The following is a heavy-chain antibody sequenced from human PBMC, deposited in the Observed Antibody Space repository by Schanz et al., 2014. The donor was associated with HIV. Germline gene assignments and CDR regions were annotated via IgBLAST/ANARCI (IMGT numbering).Heavy chain of an antibody. Sequence: QVQLVQSGAEVKKPGASVKVSCKASGYTFTNYFIHWVRQAPGQGLEWMGWINPNSGDTDYAQKFQGRVTMTRDTSISTAYMELSRLRSDDTAVYYCARVGRAYYYDSSGGIDYWGQGTLVTVSS. D-gene: IGHD3-22*01. CDR3: ARVGRAYYYDSSGGIDY. CDR2: INPNSGDT. CDR1: GYTFTNYF. J-gene: IGHJ4*02. V-gene: IGHV1-2*02.